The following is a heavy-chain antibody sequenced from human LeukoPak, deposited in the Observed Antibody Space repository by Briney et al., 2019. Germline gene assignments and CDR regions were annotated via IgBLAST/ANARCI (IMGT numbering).Heavy chain of an antibody. D-gene: IGHD3-10*01. CDR3: ARPAYGSGSYSGFDY. V-gene: IGHV4-39*01. CDR1: GGSISSSYY. J-gene: IGHJ4*02. CDR2: IYYSGST. Sequence: SETLSLTCTVSGGSISSSYYWGWIRQPPGKGLEWIGTIYYSGSTYYNPSLKSRVTISEDTSKNQFSLKLSSVTAADTAVYYCARPAYGSGSYSGFDYWGQGTLVTVSS.